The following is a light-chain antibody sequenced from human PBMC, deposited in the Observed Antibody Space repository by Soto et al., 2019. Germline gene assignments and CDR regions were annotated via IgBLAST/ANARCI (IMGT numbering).Light chain of an antibody. Sequence: QPVVTQEPSLTVSPGGTVTLTCASSTGAVTSGYYPNWFQQKPGQTPRALIYSTSYKHSWTPARFSGSLLGGKAALTLSGAQPEDEAEYYCLLYYGGAQNWVFGGGTQLTVL. V-gene: IGLV7-43*01. CDR1: TGAVTSGYY. J-gene: IGLJ3*02. CDR3: LLYYGGAQNWV. CDR2: STS.